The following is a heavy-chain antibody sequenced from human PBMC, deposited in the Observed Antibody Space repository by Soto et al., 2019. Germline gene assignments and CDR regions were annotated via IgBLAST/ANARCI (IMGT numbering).Heavy chain of an antibody. V-gene: IGHV3-30-3*01. Sequence: QVQLVESGGGVVQPGRSLRLSCAASGFTFSTYAMHWVRQAPGKGLEWVAVISYDGSNKYYADSVKGRFTISRDNSKNTLYLQMNSLRAEDTAVYYCARDPNRSGSPYWYFDLWGRGTLVTVSS. D-gene: IGHD3-22*01. J-gene: IGHJ2*01. CDR3: ARDPNRSGSPYWYFDL. CDR1: GFTFSTYA. CDR2: ISYDGSNK.